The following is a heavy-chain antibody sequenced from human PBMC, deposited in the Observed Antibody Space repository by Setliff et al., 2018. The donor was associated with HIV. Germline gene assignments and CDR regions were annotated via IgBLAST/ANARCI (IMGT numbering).Heavy chain of an antibody. CDR1: GGSISSYY. V-gene: IGHV4-4*07. Sequence: SETLSLTCSVSGGSISSYYWSWIRQSAGRGLEWIGRIDSSGTTDYKPSLKGRVAISVDTSRNQFSLRVTSVTAADTAVYFCARDRHSSGLGSYGPWGPGILVTVSS. J-gene: IGHJ5*02. CDR3: ARDRHSSGLGSYGP. CDR2: IDSSGTT. D-gene: IGHD3-10*01.